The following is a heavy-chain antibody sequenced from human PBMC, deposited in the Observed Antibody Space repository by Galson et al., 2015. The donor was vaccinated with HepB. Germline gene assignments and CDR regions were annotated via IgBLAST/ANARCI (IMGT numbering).Heavy chain of an antibody. CDR3: ARDRGYCSSTSCYPVDYYYYMDV. Sequence: SLRLSCAASGFTFSSYSMNWVRQAPGKGLEWVSYISSSSSTIYYADSVKGRFTISRDNAKNSLYLQMNSLRDEDTAVYYCARDRGYCSSTSCYPVDYYYYMDVWGKGTTVTVSS. J-gene: IGHJ6*03. D-gene: IGHD2-2*01. V-gene: IGHV3-48*02. CDR1: GFTFSSYS. CDR2: ISSSSSTI.